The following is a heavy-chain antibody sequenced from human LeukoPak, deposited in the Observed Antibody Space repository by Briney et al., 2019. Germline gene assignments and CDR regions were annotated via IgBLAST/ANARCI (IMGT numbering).Heavy chain of an antibody. Sequence: PSQTLSLTCTVSGGSISSGDYYWSWIRQPPGKGLEWIGYNYYSGSTYYNPSLKSRVTISVDTSKNQFSLKLSSVTAADTAVYYCARGTYYDFWSGYTNWFDPWGQGTLVTVSS. CDR2: NYYSGST. CDR1: GGSISSGDYY. D-gene: IGHD3-3*01. CDR3: ARGTYYDFWSGYTNWFDP. J-gene: IGHJ5*02. V-gene: IGHV4-30-4*08.